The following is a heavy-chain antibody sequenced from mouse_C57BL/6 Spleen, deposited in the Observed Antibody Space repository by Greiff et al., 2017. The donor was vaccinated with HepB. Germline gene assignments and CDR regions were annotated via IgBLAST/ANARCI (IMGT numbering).Heavy chain of an antibody. Sequence: VQLQQSGPGLVKPSQSLSLTCSVTGYSITSGYYWNWIRQFPGNKLEWMGYISYDGSNNYNPSLKNRISITRDTSKNQFFLKLNSVTTEDTATYYCARVGEAMDYWGQGTSVTVSS. J-gene: IGHJ4*01. V-gene: IGHV3-6*01. CDR2: ISYDGSN. CDR1: GYSITSGYY. CDR3: ARVGEAMDY. D-gene: IGHD3-1*01.